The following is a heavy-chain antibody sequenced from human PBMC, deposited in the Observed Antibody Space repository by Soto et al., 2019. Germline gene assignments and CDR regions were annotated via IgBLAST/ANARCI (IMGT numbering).Heavy chain of an antibody. Sequence: PSENLSLTCAVSGDSISSATHYWIWIRQHPGQGLVWIGYVSCSGHSYYSPYLKSRVFISIDTSKNLFSLTLVSAAATDTSIYDCVGRISSIFNDFDSWGQGAQVTVSS. V-gene: IGHV4-31*11. CDR3: VGRISSIFNDFDS. J-gene: IGHJ4*02. CDR2: VSCSGHS. CDR1: GDSISSATHY.